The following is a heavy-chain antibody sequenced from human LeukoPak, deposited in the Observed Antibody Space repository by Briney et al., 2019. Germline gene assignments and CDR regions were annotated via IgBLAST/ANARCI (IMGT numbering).Heavy chain of an antibody. CDR3: AREARAARGITIFGVVIANNWFDP. CDR1: GGSISSGDYY. V-gene: IGHV4-30-4*08. Sequence: SQTLSLTCTVSGGSISSGDYYWSWIRQPPGKGLEWIGYIYYSGSTYYNPSLKSRVTISVDTSKNQFSLKLSSVTAADTAVYYCAREARAARGITIFGVVIANNWFDPWGQGTLVTVSS. CDR2: IYYSGST. D-gene: IGHD3-3*01. J-gene: IGHJ5*02.